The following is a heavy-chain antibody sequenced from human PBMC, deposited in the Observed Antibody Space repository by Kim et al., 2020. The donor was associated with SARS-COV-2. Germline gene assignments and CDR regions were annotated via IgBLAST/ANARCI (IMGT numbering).Heavy chain of an antibody. CDR3: ARVVTSYYYGMDV. Sequence: YTPALKSRVTISVDTSKNQFSRKLSSVTAADTAVYYCARVVTSYYYGMDVWGQGTTVTVSS. V-gene: IGHV4-31*02. J-gene: IGHJ6*02. D-gene: IGHD3-10*01.